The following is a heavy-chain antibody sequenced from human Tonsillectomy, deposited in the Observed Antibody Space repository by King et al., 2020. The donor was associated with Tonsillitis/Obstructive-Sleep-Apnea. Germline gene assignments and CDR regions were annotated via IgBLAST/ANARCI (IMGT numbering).Heavy chain of an antibody. J-gene: IGHJ6*03. CDR1: GYSFTSYW. Sequence: QLVQSGAEVKKPGESLKISCKGSGYSFTSYWIGWVRQIPGKGLEWMGIIYPGDSDTRYSPSFQGQVTISADKSISTAYLQWSSLKASDTAMYYCARQGAAGTVADYYYYMDVWGKGTTVTVSS. D-gene: IGHD6-13*01. CDR2: IYPGDSDT. V-gene: IGHV5-51*01. CDR3: ARQGAAGTVADYYYYMDV.